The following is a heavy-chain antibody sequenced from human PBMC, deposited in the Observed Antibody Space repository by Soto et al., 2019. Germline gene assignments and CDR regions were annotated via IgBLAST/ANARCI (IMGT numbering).Heavy chain of an antibody. CDR1: GGSISSSSYY. V-gene: IGHV4-39*01. Sequence: SETLSLTCTVSGGSISSSSYYWGWIRQPPGKGLEWIGSIYYSGSTYYNPSLKSRVTISVDTSKNQFSLKLSSVTAADTAVYYCASCYDILTGSLNWFDPWGQGTLVTVSS. CDR2: IYYSGST. CDR3: ASCYDILTGSLNWFDP. J-gene: IGHJ5*02. D-gene: IGHD3-9*01.